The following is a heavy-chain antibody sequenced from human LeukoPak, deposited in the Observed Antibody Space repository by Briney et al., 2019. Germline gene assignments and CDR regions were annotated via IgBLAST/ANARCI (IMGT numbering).Heavy chain of an antibody. V-gene: IGHV3-7*01. CDR3: ARPGYTAGYDI. CDR2: MKGDGSEI. Sequence: GGSLRLPCAASGFTFSTYWMTWVRQAPGKGLEWVANMKGDGSEIYYVDSVKGRFTISRDNAKNLLYLQMNSLRAEDTAVYYCARPGYTAGYDIWGQGTLVTVSS. CDR1: GFTFSTYW. D-gene: IGHD3-9*01. J-gene: IGHJ3*02.